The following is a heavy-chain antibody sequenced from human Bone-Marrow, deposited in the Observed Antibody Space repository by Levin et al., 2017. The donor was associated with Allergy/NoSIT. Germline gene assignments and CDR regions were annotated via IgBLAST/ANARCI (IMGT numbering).Heavy chain of an antibody. V-gene: IGHV3-20*04. CDR2: INWNGGST. J-gene: IGHJ4*02. CDR1: GFTFDDYV. Sequence: SSETLSLTCAASGFTFDDYVMSWVRQAPGKGLEWVSGINWNGGSTGYADSVKGRFSIFRDNAKNSLFLQMDSLRAEDTAFYYCARGMAGSGSYYNSHELDFWGQGTLVTGSS. CDR3: ARGMAGSGSYYNSHELDF. D-gene: IGHD3-10*01.